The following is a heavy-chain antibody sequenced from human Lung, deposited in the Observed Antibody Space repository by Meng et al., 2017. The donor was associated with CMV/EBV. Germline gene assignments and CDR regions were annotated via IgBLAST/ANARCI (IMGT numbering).Heavy chain of an antibody. D-gene: IGHD1-26*01. CDR2: IIPILGIV. CDR1: GGTLSSYA. V-gene: IGHV1-69*10. J-gene: IGHJ4*02. CDR3: ARTLGSYDDY. Sequence: SCKASGGTLSSYALSWVRQAPGQGLEWMGDIIPILGIVNYAQKFRGRVTITADRATGTAYMELSSLRSEDTAVYYCARTLGSYDDYWGQGTLVTVSS.